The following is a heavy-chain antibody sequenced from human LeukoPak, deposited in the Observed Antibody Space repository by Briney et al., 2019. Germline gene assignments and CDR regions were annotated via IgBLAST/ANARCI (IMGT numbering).Heavy chain of an antibody. CDR3: ASAYYYDSSGYLEYFQH. J-gene: IGHJ1*01. CDR1: GGSISSYY. Sequence: SETLSLTCTVSGGSISSYYWSWIRQPAGKGLEWIGRIYTSGSTNYNPSLKSRVTMSVDTSKNQFSLKLSSVTAADTAVYYCASAYYYDSSGYLEYFQHWGQGTLVTVSS. V-gene: IGHV4-4*07. CDR2: IYTSGST. D-gene: IGHD3-22*01.